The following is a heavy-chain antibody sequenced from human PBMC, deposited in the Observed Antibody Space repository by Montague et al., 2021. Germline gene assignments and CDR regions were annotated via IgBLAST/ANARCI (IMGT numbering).Heavy chain of an antibody. V-gene: IGHV4-59*01. CDR3: AKKGTNWDY. D-gene: IGHD2-8*01. J-gene: IGHJ4*02. CDR2: VYYTWTT. Sequence: SETLSLTCTVSGDSINFDYWSWIWQPPGKGLEWIGYVYYTWTTNYNPSLKSRVTISVDTSRNQFFLNVNSVTAADAAVYYCAKKGTNWDYWGQGTLVTVSS. CDR1: GDSINFDY.